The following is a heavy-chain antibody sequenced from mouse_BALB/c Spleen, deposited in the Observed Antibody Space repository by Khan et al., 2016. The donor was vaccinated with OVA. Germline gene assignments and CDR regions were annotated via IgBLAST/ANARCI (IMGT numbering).Heavy chain of an antibody. D-gene: IGHD4-1*01. Sequence: VQLQQSGTVLARPGASVKMSCKASGYTFTSYWMHWVKQRPGQGLEWIGDIYPGNTDTNYNQKFKGKAKLTAGTSTSTAYMELYSLTNEDSAVYYCTRGNWDVAWFAYWGQGTLVTVSA. CDR2: IYPGNTDT. CDR1: GYTFTSYW. J-gene: IGHJ3*01. CDR3: TRGNWDVAWFAY. V-gene: IGHV1-5*01.